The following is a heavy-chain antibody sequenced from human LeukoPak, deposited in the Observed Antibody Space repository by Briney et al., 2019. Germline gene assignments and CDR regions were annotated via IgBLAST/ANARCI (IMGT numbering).Heavy chain of an antibody. CDR1: GFPFSASA. CDR2: ILSSGTT. CDR3: ATVKYDYGDPVGWFDP. D-gene: IGHD4-17*01. J-gene: IGHJ5*02. V-gene: IGHV3-23*01. Sequence: GGSLRLSCAASGFPFSASAMTWVRQAPGKGLEWVYNILSSGTTYYADSMRGRFTISRDNSKNTLYLLMTSLRADDTAVYYCATVKYDYGDPVGWFDPWGQGTLVTVSS.